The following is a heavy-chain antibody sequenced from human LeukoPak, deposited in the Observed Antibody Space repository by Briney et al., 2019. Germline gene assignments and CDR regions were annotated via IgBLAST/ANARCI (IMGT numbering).Heavy chain of an antibody. D-gene: IGHD3-10*01. CDR3: ARELSMVRGVVYYGMDV. J-gene: IGHJ6*02. CDR1: GYTFTSYG. V-gene: IGHV1-18*01. CDR2: ISSYKGNT. Sequence: ASVNVSCKASGYTFTSYGISWVRQAPGEGLEGMGWISSYKGNTKYAQKLQGRLTINTDTSTSTAYMQLRSLRSDDTAVYYCARELSMVRGVVYYGMDVWGQGTTVTVSS.